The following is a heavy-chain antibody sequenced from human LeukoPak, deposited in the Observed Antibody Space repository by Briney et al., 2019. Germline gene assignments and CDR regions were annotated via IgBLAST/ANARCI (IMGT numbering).Heavy chain of an antibody. CDR2: ISGSGGST. CDR1: GFIFSSYA. J-gene: IGHJ4*02. V-gene: IGHV3-23*01. Sequence: GGSLRLSCAASGFIFSSYAMSWVRQAPGKGLEWVSAISGSGGSTYYADSVKGRFTISRDNSKNTLYLQMNSLRAEDTAVYYCAKGGSYDRTYSNYWGQGTLVTVSS. CDR3: AKGGSYDRTYSNY. D-gene: IGHD1-26*01.